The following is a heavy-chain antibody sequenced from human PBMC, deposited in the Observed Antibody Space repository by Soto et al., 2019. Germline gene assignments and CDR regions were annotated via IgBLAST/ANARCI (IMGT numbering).Heavy chain of an antibody. CDR1: GFTFSIYW. Sequence: EVQLVESGGGLVQPGGSLRLSCAASGFTFSIYWMTWVRQAPGKGLEWVANIKQDGSEQYYVDSVKGRFTISRDNTKNSLYLQMNSLRAEDTAVYYCARIGYSSSSLDYWGQGTLVTVSS. J-gene: IGHJ4*02. CDR2: IKQDGSEQ. D-gene: IGHD6-6*01. V-gene: IGHV3-7*03. CDR3: ARIGYSSSSLDY.